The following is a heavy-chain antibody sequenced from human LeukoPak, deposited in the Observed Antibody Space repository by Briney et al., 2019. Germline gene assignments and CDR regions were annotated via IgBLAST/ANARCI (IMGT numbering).Heavy chain of an antibody. Sequence: SETLSLTCTVSGGSISSYYWSWIRQPPGKGLEWIGYIYYSGSTNYDPSLKSRVTISVDTSKNQFSLKLSSVTAADTAVYYCARGDGDYNYWGQGTLVTVSS. CDR2: IYYSGST. V-gene: IGHV4-59*01. CDR3: ARGDGDYNY. J-gene: IGHJ4*02. CDR1: GGSISSYY. D-gene: IGHD4-17*01.